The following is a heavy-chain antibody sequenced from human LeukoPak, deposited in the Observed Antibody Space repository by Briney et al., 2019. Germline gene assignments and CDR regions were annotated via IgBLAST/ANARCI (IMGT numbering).Heavy chain of an antibody. V-gene: IGHV3-20*04. Sequence: GGSLRPSCATSGFTFDDYGMAWVRQVPGKGLEWVSGINWHGGATCYADSVKGRFTISRDNSKNTLFLQMNSLRAEDTAVYYCARDYGTTTTTKRWGCFDYWGQGALVTVSS. CDR1: GFTFDDYG. D-gene: IGHD4-11*01. CDR2: INWHGGAT. J-gene: IGHJ4*02. CDR3: ARDYGTTTTTKRWGCFDY.